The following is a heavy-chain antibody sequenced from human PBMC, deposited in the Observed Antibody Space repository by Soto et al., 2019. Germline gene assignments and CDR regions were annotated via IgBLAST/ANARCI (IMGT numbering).Heavy chain of an antibody. CDR2: IWYDGSNK. D-gene: IGHD3-16*01. CDR3: AREGMITLTTRGWIDP. J-gene: IGHJ5*02. Sequence: QLVESGGGVVQPGGSLQLSCAASGFTFSTYAMHWVRQTPGKGLEWVAVIWYDGSNKFYSDSVAGRFTISRDNSKDTVFLQMNSLRGEDTAVYYCAREGMITLTTRGWIDPWGQGTLVTVSS. V-gene: IGHV3-33*02. CDR1: GFTFSTYA.